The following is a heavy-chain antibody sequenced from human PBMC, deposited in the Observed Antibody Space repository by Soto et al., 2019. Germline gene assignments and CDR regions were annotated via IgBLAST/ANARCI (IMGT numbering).Heavy chain of an antibody. J-gene: IGHJ4*02. CDR1: GGSISSSSYY. D-gene: IGHD3-10*01. CDR3: ARAPHGITMVWGGSPTDY. CDR2: IYYNERT. Sequence: PSETLSLTCTVYGGSISSSSYYWGWIRQPPGKGLEWVGNIYYNERTYYNPSLKSRVTISIDTSKNQFSLKLSSVTAADTAVYYCARAPHGITMVWGGSPTDYWGQGILVTVSS. V-gene: IGHV4-39*01.